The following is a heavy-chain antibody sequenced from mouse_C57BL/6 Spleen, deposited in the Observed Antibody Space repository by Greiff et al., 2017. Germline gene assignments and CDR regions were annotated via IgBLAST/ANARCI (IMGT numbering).Heavy chain of an antibody. CDR2: ISNGGGST. CDR1: GFTFSDYY. V-gene: IGHV5-12*01. D-gene: IGHD2-3*01. J-gene: IGHJ4*01. Sequence: EVKLVESGGGLVQPGGSLKLSCAASGFTFSDYYMYWVRQTPEKRLEWVAYISNGGGSTYYPDTVKGRFTISRDNAKNTLYLQMSRLKSEDTAMYYCARHRRDGAMDYWGQGTSVTVSS. CDR3: ARHRRDGAMDY.